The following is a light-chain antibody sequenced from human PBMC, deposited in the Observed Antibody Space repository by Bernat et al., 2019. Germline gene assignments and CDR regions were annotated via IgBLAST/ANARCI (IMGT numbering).Light chain of an antibody. Sequence: IVLTQSPATLSLSLGAGATLTFSASQSVSSYLTWYQRNHRQAPRLLIYDASNRATGIPARFSGSGSRTDFTLTISRLEPEDCAVYYCQQRSNWLTCGGGTKVEIK. V-gene: IGKV3-11*01. J-gene: IGKJ4*01. CDR2: DAS. CDR3: QQRSNWLT. CDR1: QSVSSY.